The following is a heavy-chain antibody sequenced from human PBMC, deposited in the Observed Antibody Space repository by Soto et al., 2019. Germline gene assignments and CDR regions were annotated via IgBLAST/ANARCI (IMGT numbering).Heavy chain of an antibody. CDR2: IGTAGDT. D-gene: IGHD4-17*01. CDR1: GFTFSSYD. J-gene: IGHJ4*02. V-gene: IGHV3-13*01. CDR3: ARGGGGDYRFDY. Sequence: EVQLVESGGGLVQPGGSLSLSCAASGFTFSSYDMHWVRQATGKGLEWVSAIGTAGDTYYPGSVKGRFTISRENAKNSLYLQMNSLRAGDTAVYYCARGGGGDYRFDYWGQGTLVTVSS.